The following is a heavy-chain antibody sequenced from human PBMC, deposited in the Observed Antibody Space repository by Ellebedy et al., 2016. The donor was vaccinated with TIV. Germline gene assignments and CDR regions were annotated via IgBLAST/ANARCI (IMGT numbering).Heavy chain of an antibody. V-gene: IGHV3-23*01. J-gene: IGHJ4*02. CDR1: GFSFNTYA. CDR2: ISTSGDRT. D-gene: IGHD1-1*01. CDR3: AKFYPEVERQTFDS. Sequence: GESLKISCAASGFSFNTYAMSWVRQAPGKGLEWVSSISTSGDRTYYADSVKGRFTISRDNSKNTLDLQMNSLRAEDTAVYYCAKFYPEVERQTFDSWGQGTLVTVSS.